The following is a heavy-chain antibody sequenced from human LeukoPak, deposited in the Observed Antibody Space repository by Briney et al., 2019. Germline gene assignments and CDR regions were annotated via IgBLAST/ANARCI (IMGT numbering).Heavy chain of an antibody. Sequence: SETLSLTCIVSGGSISSGDYYWSWIRQPPGKGLEWIGYIYYSGSTYYNPSLKSRVTISVDTSKNQFSLKLSSVTAADTAVYYCARVYYYGSGHFDYWGQGTLVTVSS. CDR1: GGSISSGDYY. V-gene: IGHV4-30-4*01. D-gene: IGHD3-10*01. CDR2: IYYSGST. CDR3: ARVYYYGSGHFDY. J-gene: IGHJ4*02.